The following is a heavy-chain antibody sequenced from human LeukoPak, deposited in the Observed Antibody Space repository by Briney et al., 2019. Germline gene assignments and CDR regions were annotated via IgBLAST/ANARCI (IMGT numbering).Heavy chain of an antibody. Sequence: SETLSLTCTVSGDSISSYYWSWIRQPPGKGLEWIGYIYFSGTTNYNPSLKSRVTISVDTSKNHFSLRLSSVTAADTAVYYCARQQGRRDPTSPFDYWGQGTLVTVSS. CDR3: ARQQGRRDPTSPFDY. CDR2: IYFSGTT. V-gene: IGHV4-59*08. CDR1: GDSISSYY. J-gene: IGHJ4*02.